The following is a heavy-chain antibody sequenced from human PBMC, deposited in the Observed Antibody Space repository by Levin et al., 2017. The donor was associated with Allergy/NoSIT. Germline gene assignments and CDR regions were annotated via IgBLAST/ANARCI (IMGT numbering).Heavy chain of an antibody. CDR1: GFTFDDYA. CDR3: ARDRGMVAETSGGDCNGMDV. Sequence: LSLPCVASGFTFDDYAMHWVRQVPGKGPEWVACITYNSGSVAYADSVKGRFIISRDNARNSLYLQMNSLQVDDTALYYCARDRGMVAETSGGDCNGMDVWGQGTTVVVSS. V-gene: IGHV3-9*01. J-gene: IGHJ6*02. CDR2: ITYNSGSV. D-gene: IGHD2-21*02.